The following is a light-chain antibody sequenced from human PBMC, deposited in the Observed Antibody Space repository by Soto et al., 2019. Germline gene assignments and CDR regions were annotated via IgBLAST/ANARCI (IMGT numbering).Light chain of an antibody. CDR2: EVS. J-gene: IGLJ1*01. Sequence: QSVLTQPPSVSGSPGQSVTISCTGTSTDVGSYNRVSWYQQPPGTGPKLMIYEVSNRPSGVPDLFSGFRAGNTASLTISGLQAEDEADYYCSSYTTSSTYVFGTVTKVTV. CDR1: STDVGSYNR. V-gene: IGLV2-18*02. CDR3: SSYTTSSTYV.